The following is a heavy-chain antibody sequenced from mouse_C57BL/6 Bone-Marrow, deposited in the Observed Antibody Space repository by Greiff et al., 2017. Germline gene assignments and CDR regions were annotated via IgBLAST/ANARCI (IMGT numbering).Heavy chain of an antibody. CDR3: ARNLGLLLRPYYYAMDY. V-gene: IGHV2-9-1*01. D-gene: IGHD1-1*01. Sequence: QVQLQQSGPGLVAPSQSLSITCTVSGFSLTSYAISWVRQPTGKGLEWLGVIWTGGGTNYNSAPKSRLSISKDNSKSQVFLKMNSLQTDDTARYYCARNLGLLLRPYYYAMDYWGQGTSVTVSS. J-gene: IGHJ4*01. CDR1: GFSLTSYA. CDR2: IWTGGGT.